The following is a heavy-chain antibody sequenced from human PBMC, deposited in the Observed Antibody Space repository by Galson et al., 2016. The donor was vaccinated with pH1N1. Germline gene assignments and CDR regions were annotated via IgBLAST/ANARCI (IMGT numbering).Heavy chain of an antibody. J-gene: IGHJ4*02. D-gene: IGHD3-9*01. CDR1: GFTFGTYG. CDR3: ARRYFDY. Sequence: SLRLSCAASGFTFGTYGMSWVRQAPGKGLEWVANINQDGSEKYYVGFVEGRITISRDNAKNSLYLQMNNLRDEDTAMYFCARRYFDYWGQGALVTVSS. V-gene: IGHV3-7*01. CDR2: INQDGSEK.